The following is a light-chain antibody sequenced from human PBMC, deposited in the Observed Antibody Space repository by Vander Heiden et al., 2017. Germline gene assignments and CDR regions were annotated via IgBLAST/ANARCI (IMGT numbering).Light chain of an antibody. CDR1: QSISSW. Sequence: DIKMPQSPSTLSASVGDRVTITCRASQSISSWLNWYQQKPGKAPKLLIYKASRLESGVPSRFSGSGSGTEFTLTISSLQPDEFATYYCQQDYSYPFTFGHGTKVDIK. CDR3: QQDYSYPFT. V-gene: IGKV1-5*03. J-gene: IGKJ3*01. CDR2: KAS.